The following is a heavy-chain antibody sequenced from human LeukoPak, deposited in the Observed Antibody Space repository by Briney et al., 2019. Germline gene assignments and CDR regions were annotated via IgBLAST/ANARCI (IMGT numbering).Heavy chain of an antibody. CDR1: GASVSSGSYY. J-gene: IGHJ2*01. D-gene: IGHD2-15*01. Sequence: SETLSLTCTVSGASVSSGSYYWRWIRQPPGKGLEWIGYIYYSGSTNYNPSLKSRFTTSVDTSNNQFSLKLSSVTAADTAVYCSADTPGCSTTCHSCDLDVWGRGTLVTVSS. CDR2: IYYSGST. V-gene: IGHV4-61*01. CDR3: ADTPGCSTTCHSCDLDV.